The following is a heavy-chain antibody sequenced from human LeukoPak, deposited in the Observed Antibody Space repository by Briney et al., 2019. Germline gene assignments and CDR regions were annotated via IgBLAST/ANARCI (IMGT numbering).Heavy chain of an antibody. CDR3: ARGPYSYDSSGAFDI. Sequence: SETLSLTCAVYSGSFSGYYWSWIRQPPGKGLEWIGEINHSGSTNYNPSLKSRVTISVDTSKNQFSLKLSSVTAADTAVYFCARGPYSYDSSGAFDIWGQGTMVTVSS. D-gene: IGHD3-22*01. CDR2: INHSGST. J-gene: IGHJ3*02. CDR1: SGSFSGYY. V-gene: IGHV4-34*01.